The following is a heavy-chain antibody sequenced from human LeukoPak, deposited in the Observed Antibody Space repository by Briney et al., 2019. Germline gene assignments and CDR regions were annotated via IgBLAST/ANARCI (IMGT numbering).Heavy chain of an antibody. V-gene: IGHV7-4-1*02. D-gene: IGHD6-13*01. J-gene: IGHJ6*02. CDR2: INTNTGNP. Sequence: GASVKVSCKASGYTFTSYAMNWVRQAPGQGLEWMGWINTNTGNPTYAQGFTGRFVFSLDTSVSTAYLQISSLKAEDTAVYYCARGVSYSSSWSYYYYGMDVWGQGTTVTVSS. CDR3: ARGVSYSSSWSYYYYGMDV. CDR1: GYTFTSYA.